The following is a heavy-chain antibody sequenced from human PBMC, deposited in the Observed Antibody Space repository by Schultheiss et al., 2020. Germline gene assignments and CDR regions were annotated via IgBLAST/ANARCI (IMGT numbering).Heavy chain of an antibody. CDR2: IWYDGSNK. CDR3: ARAGDCSSTSCQPYFGY. CDR1: GFTFSSYE. V-gene: IGHV3-33*08. J-gene: IGHJ4*02. Sequence: GGSLRLSCAASGFTFSSYEMNWVRQAPGKGLEWVAVIWYDGSNKYYADSVKGRFTISRDNSKNTLYLQMNSLRAEDTAVYYCARAGDCSSTSCQPYFGYWGQGTLVTVSS. D-gene: IGHD2-2*03.